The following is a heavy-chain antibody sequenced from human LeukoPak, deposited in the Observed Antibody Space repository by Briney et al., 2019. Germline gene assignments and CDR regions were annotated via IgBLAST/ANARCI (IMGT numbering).Heavy chain of an antibody. D-gene: IGHD3-3*01. CDR1: GFTFDDYA. J-gene: IGHJ4*02. CDR2: ISWNSGSI. V-gene: IGHV3-9*01. Sequence: GRSLRLSCAASGFTFDDYAMHWVRQAPGKGLEWVSGISWNSGSIGYADSVKGRFTIYRDNAKNSLYLQMNSLRAEDTALYYCAKDVAYDVWSGYYEYWGQGTLVTVSS. CDR3: AKDVAYDVWSGYYEY.